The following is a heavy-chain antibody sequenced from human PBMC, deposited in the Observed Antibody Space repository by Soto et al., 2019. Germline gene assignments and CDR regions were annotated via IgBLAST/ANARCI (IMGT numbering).Heavy chain of an antibody. CDR3: ARDLGATEYYYGMDV. D-gene: IGHD1-26*01. CDR2: IYYSGST. Sequence: KPSETLSLTCTVSGGSISSGDYYWSWIRQPPGKGLEWIGYIYYSGSTYYNPSLKSRVTISVDTSKNQFSLKLSSVTAADTAVYYCARDLGATEYYYGMDVWGQGTTVTVYS. V-gene: IGHV4-30-4*01. CDR1: GGSISSGDYY. J-gene: IGHJ6*02.